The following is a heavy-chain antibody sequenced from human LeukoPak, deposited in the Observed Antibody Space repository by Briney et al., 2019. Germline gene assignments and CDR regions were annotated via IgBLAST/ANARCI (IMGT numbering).Heavy chain of an antibody. CDR2: IDPNTGDT. V-gene: IGHV1-2*06. J-gene: IGHJ4*02. Sequence: ASVKVSCKASGQSLTGYFIHWVRQAPGLGLEWVGRIDPNTGDTIYAQNFQGRVTVTSATSISTAYMELSRLTSDDTAVYFCARLGLHGSGTYYFFDYWGQGTLVTVSS. CDR1: GQSLTGYF. D-gene: IGHD3-10*01. CDR3: ARLGLHGSGTYYFFDY.